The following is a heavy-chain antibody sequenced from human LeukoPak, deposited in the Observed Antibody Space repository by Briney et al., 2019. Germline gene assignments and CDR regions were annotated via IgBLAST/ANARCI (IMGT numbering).Heavy chain of an antibody. CDR1: GFTFSSYA. CDR3: AREETDSSGCLDY. Sequence: GGSLRLSCAASGFTFSSYAMSWVRQAPGKGLEWVSAISGRGGSTYYADSVKGRFTISRDNSKNTLYLQMNSLRAEDTAVYYCAREETDSSGCLDYWGQGTLVTVSS. CDR2: ISGRGGST. D-gene: IGHD3-22*01. J-gene: IGHJ4*02. V-gene: IGHV3-23*01.